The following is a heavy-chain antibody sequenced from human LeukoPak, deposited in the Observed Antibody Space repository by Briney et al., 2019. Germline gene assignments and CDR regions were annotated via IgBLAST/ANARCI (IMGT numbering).Heavy chain of an antibody. Sequence: ASVKVSCKASGYTFTSYGISWVRQAPGQGLEWMGIINPSGGSTSYAQKFQGRVTMTRDTSTSTVYMELSSLRSEDTAVYYCARPGLRGDYVYWGQGTLVTVSS. CDR1: GYTFTSYG. D-gene: IGHD4-17*01. J-gene: IGHJ4*02. V-gene: IGHV1-46*03. CDR3: ARPGLRGDYVY. CDR2: INPSGGST.